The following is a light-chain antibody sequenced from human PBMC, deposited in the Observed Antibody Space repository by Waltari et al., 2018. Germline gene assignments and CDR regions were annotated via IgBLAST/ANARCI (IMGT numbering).Light chain of an antibody. CDR1: SRRSYY. V-gene: IGLV3-19*01. J-gene: IGLJ3*02. CDR3: NSRDSSGNHWV. CDR2: GKN. Sequence: SSELTQDPAVSVALGQTVRITCQGDSRRSYYAIWYQQKPGQAPVLVIYGKNNRPSGIPDRFSGSSSGNTASLTITGVQAEDEADYYCNSRDSSGNHWVFGGGTKLTVL.